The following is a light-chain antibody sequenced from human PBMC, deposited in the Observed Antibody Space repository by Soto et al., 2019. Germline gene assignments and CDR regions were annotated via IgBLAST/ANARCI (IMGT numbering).Light chain of an antibody. Sequence: DIQMTQSPSTLSASVGDRVTITCRASQSINNWLAWYQQKPGKPPKLLIYEASSLEGGVPSRFTGSGSGTEFTLTISSLQPDDFATYYCQQYSSYNTFGQGTKLEIE. CDR2: EAS. CDR3: QQYSSYNT. V-gene: IGKV1-5*03. J-gene: IGKJ2*01. CDR1: QSINNW.